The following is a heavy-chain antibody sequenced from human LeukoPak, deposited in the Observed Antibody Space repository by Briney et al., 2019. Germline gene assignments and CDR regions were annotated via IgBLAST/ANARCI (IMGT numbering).Heavy chain of an antibody. V-gene: IGHV4-34*01. CDR1: GGSFSGYY. Sequence: SETLSLTCAVYGGSFSGYYWSWIRQPPGEGLEWIGEINHSGSTNYNPSLKSRVTISVDTSKNQFSLKLSSVTAADTAVYYCARVFKQQLTNWGQGTLVTVSS. D-gene: IGHD6-13*01. J-gene: IGHJ4*02. CDR2: INHSGST. CDR3: ARVFKQQLTN.